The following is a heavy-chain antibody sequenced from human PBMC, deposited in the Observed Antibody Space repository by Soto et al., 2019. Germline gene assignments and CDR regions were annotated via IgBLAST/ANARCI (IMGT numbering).Heavy chain of an antibody. V-gene: IGHV3-15*07. CDR1: GFTFSNAW. J-gene: IGHJ6*02. Sequence: GGSLRLSCAASGFTFSNAWMNWVRQAPGKGLEWVGRIKSKTDGGTTDYAAPVKGRFTNSRDDSKNTLYLQVNSLKTEDTAVYYCTTALHFRLPSGTYYYGMDVWGQGTTVTVSS. CDR2: IKSKTDGGTT. CDR3: TTALHFRLPSGTYYYGMDV. D-gene: IGHD3-10*01.